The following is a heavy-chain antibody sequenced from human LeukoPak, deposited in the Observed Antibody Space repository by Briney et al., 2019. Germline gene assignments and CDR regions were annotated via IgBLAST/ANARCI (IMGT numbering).Heavy chain of an antibody. CDR3: ATYFDTGGYKFNY. D-gene: IGHD3-9*01. J-gene: IGHJ4*02. V-gene: IGHV4-39*07. Sequence: SETLSLTCTVSGGSISSGGYYWGWIRQPPGKGLEWIGSIYYSGSTYYSPSLKSRVTMSMDKSKNQFSLRLNSVTAADTAVYYCATYFDTGGYKFNYWGQGTLVTVSS. CDR1: GGSISSGGYY. CDR2: IYYSGST.